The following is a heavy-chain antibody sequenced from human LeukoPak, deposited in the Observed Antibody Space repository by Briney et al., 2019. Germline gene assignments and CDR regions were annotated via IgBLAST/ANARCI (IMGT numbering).Heavy chain of an antibody. D-gene: IGHD3-22*01. Sequence: SQTLSLTCTVSGGSISSGSYFWSWIRQPAGKGLQWIGRFYTSGSTNYNPSLKSRVTISVDTSKNQFSLKLSSVTAADTAVYYCARHYYDSSGYQMFDYWGQGTLVTVSS. CDR1: GGSISSGSYF. V-gene: IGHV4-61*02. J-gene: IGHJ4*02. CDR2: FYTSGST. CDR3: ARHYYDSSGYQMFDY.